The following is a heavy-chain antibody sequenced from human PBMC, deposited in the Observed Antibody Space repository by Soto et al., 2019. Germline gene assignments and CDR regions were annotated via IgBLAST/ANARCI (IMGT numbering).Heavy chain of an antibody. CDR2: INQRGNT. D-gene: IGHD5-18*01. CDR3: ERHVDRAMVFAY. CDR1: GGSFRGYY. V-gene: IGHV4-34*01. J-gene: IGHJ4*02. Sequence: QVQLQQWGAGLVKPSEPLSLTCAVYGGSFRGYYWSWIRQPPGTGLEWIGEINQRGNTNYNPSLQSRGTIPVATPKNQVPWRLSSVTAADTPVYWCERHVDRAMVFAYWGQGTLVSVSS.